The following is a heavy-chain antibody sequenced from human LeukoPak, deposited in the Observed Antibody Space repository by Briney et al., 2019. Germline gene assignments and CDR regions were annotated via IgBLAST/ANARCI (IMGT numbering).Heavy chain of an antibody. V-gene: IGHV4-34*01. D-gene: IGHD3-10*01. CDR2: INHSGST. CDR1: GGSFSSYY. Sequence: PSETLSLTCAVYGGSFSSYYWSWIRQPPGKGLEWIGEINHSGSTNYNPSLKSRVTISVDTSKNQFSLKLSSVTAADTAVYYCARGTITMVRGVSSEFDYWGQGTLVTVSS. J-gene: IGHJ4*02. CDR3: ARGTITMVRGVSSEFDY.